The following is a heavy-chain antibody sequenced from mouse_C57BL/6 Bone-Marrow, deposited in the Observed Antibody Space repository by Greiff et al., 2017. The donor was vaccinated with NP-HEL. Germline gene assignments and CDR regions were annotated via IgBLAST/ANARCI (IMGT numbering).Heavy chain of an antibody. Sequence: EVQLQESGGGLVKPGGSLKLSCAASGFTFSSYTMSWVRQTPEKRLEWVATISGGGGNTYYPDSVKGRFTISRDNAKNTLYLQMSSLRSEDTALYYCARQVYYWGQGTTLTVSS. CDR2: ISGGGGNT. CDR3: ARQVYY. CDR1: GFTFSSYT. V-gene: IGHV5-9*01. J-gene: IGHJ2*01.